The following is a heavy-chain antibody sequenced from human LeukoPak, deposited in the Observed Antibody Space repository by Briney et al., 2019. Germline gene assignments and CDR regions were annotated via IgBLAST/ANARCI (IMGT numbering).Heavy chain of an antibody. D-gene: IGHD6-19*01. CDR2: INPNSGGT. CDR3: ARGTGQWLVRGGRGSFDP. Sequence: GASVKVSCKASGYTFTGYYMHWVRQAPGQGLEWMGWINPNSGGTNYAQKFQGRVTMTRDTSISTAYMELSRLRSDDTAVYYCARGTGQWLVRGGRGSFDPWGQGTLVTVSS. J-gene: IGHJ5*02. CDR1: GYTFTGYY. V-gene: IGHV1-2*02.